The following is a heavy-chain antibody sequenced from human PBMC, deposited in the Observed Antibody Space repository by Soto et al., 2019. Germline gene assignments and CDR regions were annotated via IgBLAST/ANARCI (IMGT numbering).Heavy chain of an antibody. CDR1: GFTFSSYE. Sequence: GGSLRLSCAASGFTFSSYEMNWVRQAPGKGLEWVSYISSSGSTIYYADSVKGRFTISRDNAKNSLYLHMNSLRAGDSVVYFLAIGHIVVRAFDIWGQGTMVTVSS. CDR3: AIGHIVVRAFDI. D-gene: IGHD2-21*01. V-gene: IGHV3-48*03. CDR2: ISSSGSTI. J-gene: IGHJ3*02.